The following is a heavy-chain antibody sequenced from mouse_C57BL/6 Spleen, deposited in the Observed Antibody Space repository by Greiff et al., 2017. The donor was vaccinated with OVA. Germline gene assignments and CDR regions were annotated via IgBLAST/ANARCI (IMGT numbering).Heavy chain of an antibody. CDR1: GYTFTSYW. Sequence: VQLQQPGAELVKPGASVKLSCKASGYTFTSYWMHWVKQRPGQGLEWIGMIHPNSGSTNYNEKFKSKATLTVDKSSSTAYMQLSSLTSEDSAVYYCAREGLGVVFDYWGQGTTLTVSS. CDR2: IHPNSGST. J-gene: IGHJ2*01. V-gene: IGHV1-64*01. D-gene: IGHD1-1*01. CDR3: AREGLGVVFDY.